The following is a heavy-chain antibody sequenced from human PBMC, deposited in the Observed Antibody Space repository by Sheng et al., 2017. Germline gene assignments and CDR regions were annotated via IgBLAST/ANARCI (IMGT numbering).Heavy chain of an antibody. V-gene: IGHV1-69*04. CDR2: IIPILGIA. Sequence: QVQLVQSGAEVKKPGSSVKVSCKASGGTFSSYAISWVRQAPGQGLEWMGGIIPILGIANYAQKFQGRVTITADKSTSTAYMELSSLRSEDTAVYYCAREGYDSSGSGPHYYYYYMDVWGKGTTVTVSS. J-gene: IGHJ6*03. CDR3: AREGYDSSGSGPHYYYYYMDV. D-gene: IGHD3-22*01. CDR1: GGTFSSYA.